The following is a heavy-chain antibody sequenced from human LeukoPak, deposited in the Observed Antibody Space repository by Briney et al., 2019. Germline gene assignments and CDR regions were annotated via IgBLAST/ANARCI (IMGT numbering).Heavy chain of an antibody. CDR2: ISSSGGST. CDR1: GFTFSSYA. D-gene: IGHD3-16*01. J-gene: IGHJ4*02. CDR3: AKAVGGMITLGGVYIEY. Sequence: PGGSLRLSCAASGFTFSSYAMSWVRQAPGKGLEWVSAISSSGGSTYYADSVKGRFTISRDNSKNTLYLQMNSLRAEDTAVYYCAKAVGGMITLGGVYIEYWGQGTLVTVSS. V-gene: IGHV3-23*01.